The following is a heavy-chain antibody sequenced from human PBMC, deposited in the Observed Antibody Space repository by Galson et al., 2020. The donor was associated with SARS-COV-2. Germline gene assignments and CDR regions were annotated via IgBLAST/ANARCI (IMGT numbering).Heavy chain of an antibody. D-gene: IGHD4-17*01. CDR3: AGDGDYEHYFDY. V-gene: IGHV4-39*02. J-gene: IGHJ4*02. Sequence: SETLSLTCTVSGGSISSSSYYWGWIRQPPGKGLEWIGSIYYSGSTYYNPSLKSRVTISVDTSKNQFSLKLSSVTAADTAVYYCAGDGDYEHYFDYWGQGTLVTVSS. CDR2: IYYSGST. CDR1: GGSISSSSYY.